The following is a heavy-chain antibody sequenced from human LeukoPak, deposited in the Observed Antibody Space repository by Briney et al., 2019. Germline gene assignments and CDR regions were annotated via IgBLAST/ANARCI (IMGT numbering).Heavy chain of an antibody. Sequence: SQTLSLTCTVSGGSISSGSYYWSWIRQHPGKGLEWIGYIYYSGSTNYNPSLKSRVTISVDTSKNQFSLKLSSVTAADTAVYYCARVVGGSSPRFDYWGQGTLVTVSS. CDR2: IYYSGST. V-gene: IGHV4-61*01. CDR1: GGSISSGSYY. CDR3: ARVVGGSSPRFDY. J-gene: IGHJ4*02. D-gene: IGHD6-6*01.